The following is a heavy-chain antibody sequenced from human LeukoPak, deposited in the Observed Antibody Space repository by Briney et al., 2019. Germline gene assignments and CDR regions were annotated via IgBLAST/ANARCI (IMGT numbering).Heavy chain of an antibody. CDR1: GFTFSSYA. V-gene: IGHV3-23*01. J-gene: IGHJ4*02. Sequence: PGGSLRLSCAASGFTFSSYAMSWVRQAPGKGLEWVSAIRGDGVSTYYVDSVKGRFSISRDNSKNSLYLQMNSLRAEDTAVYYCASKPGPGYDSSGYYPGDYWGQGTLVTVSS. CDR3: ASKPGPGYDSSGYYPGDY. CDR2: IRGDGVST. D-gene: IGHD3-22*01.